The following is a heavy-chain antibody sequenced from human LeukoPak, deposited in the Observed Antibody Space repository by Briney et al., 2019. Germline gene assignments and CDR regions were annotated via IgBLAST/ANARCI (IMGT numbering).Heavy chain of an antibody. CDR1: GFTFSSYG. D-gene: IGHD6-19*01. J-gene: IGHJ4*02. V-gene: IGHV3-30*18. CDR3: AKDALDSSGWYPLDY. CDR2: ISYDGSNK. Sequence: GGSLRLSCAASGFTFSSYGMHWVRQAPGKGLEWVAVISYDGSNKYYADSVKGRFTISRDNSKNTLYLQMNSLRAEDTAVYYCAKDALDSSGWYPLDYWGQGTLVTVSS.